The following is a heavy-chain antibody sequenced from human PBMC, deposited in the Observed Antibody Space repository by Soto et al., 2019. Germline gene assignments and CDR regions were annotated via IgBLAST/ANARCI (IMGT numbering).Heavy chain of an antibody. J-gene: IGHJ4*02. CDR1: GASINDSYW. D-gene: IGHD6-13*01. CDR2: IYHSGST. V-gene: IGHV4-4*02. CDR3: TREGLAVAGIEF. Sequence: QVQLQESGPGLVKPSGTLSLTCAVSGASINDSYWWSWVRQTPGKGLEWIGEIYHSGSTNYHPSLQSRVTMSVDKSKNHFSLKLSFVTAADTGFYYCTREGLAVAGIEFWGPGTLVTVSS.